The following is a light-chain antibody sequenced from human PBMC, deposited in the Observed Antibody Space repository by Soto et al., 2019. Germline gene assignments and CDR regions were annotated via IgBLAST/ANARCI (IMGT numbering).Light chain of an antibody. CDR1: QTVSNN. J-gene: IGKJ4*01. CDR2: SSS. Sequence: EIVMTQYPATLSVSPGERATLSCRASQTVSNNLAWYQQKPGQAPRLLFYSSSTRAAGVPARFSGSRSGTDFTLTISSLQSEDFAVYYCQQYNSWPLTFGGGIKVETK. V-gene: IGKV3-15*01. CDR3: QQYNSWPLT.